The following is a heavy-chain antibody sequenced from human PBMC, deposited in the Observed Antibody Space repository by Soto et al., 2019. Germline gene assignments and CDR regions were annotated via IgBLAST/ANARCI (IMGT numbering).Heavy chain of an antibody. Sequence: ASVKVSCKVSGYTLTELSMHWVRQAPGKGLEWMGGFDPEDGETIYAQKFQGRVTMTEDTSTNTAYMELSSLRSEDTAVYYCARGQLFDGSGSYYYYYYYGMDVWGQGTTVNVSS. CDR3: ARGQLFDGSGSYYYYYYYGMDV. D-gene: IGHD3-10*01. V-gene: IGHV1-24*01. CDR1: GYTLTELS. J-gene: IGHJ6*02. CDR2: FDPEDGET.